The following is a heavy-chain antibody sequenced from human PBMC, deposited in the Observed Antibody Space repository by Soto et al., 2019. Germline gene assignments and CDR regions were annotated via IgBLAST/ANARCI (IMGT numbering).Heavy chain of an antibody. J-gene: IGHJ6*02. CDR2: MYYTGVT. CDR3: ARGGEPLGYYGLDV. Sequence: PSETLSLTCSVSGGSVRSGNHFWNWIRQPPGRGLEWLGYMYYTGVTNYNLSLKSRVSMSVDTSKDQFSLNLTSLTAADTAVYYCARGGEPLGYYGLDVWGQGTTVTVSS. V-gene: IGHV4-61*01. CDR1: GGSVRSGNHF.